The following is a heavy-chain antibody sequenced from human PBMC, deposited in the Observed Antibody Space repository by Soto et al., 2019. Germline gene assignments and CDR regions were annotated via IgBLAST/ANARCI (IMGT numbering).Heavy chain of an antibody. V-gene: IGHV1-18*04. Sequence: QVQLVQSGAEVKKPGASVKVSCKASGYTFTSYGISWVRQAPGQGLEWMGWISAYNGNTNYAQKLQGRVTMTTDTSTTTASMELRSLSTDDTAVYYYWRGHPARDRRDYYYGMDFWGQGTTVTVSS. CDR3: WRGHPARDRRDYYYGMDF. D-gene: IGHD2-21*02. CDR2: ISAYNGNT. J-gene: IGHJ6*02. CDR1: GYTFTSYG.